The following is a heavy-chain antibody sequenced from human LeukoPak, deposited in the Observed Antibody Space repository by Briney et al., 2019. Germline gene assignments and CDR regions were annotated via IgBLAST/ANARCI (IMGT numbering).Heavy chain of an antibody. CDR3: ARAQKYYDFWSGYYWAY. D-gene: IGHD3-3*01. J-gene: IGHJ4*02. CDR1: GFTFSSYS. Sequence: PGGSLRLSCAPSGFTFSSYSMNWVREAPGKGLEWVSSISSSSSYIYYADSVKGRFTISRDNAKNSLYLQMNSLRAEDTAVYYCARAQKYYDFWSGYYWAYWGQGTLVTVSS. CDR2: ISSSSSYI. V-gene: IGHV3-21*01.